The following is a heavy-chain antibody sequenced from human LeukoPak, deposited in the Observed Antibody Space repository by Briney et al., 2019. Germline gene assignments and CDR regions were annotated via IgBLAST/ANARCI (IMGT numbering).Heavy chain of an antibody. D-gene: IGHD3-10*01. CDR3: ARGDITMVRGVIIPSRFDP. CDR1: GYTFTSYA. Sequence: ASVKVSCKASGYTFTSYAMHWVRQAPGQRLEWMGWINAGNGNTKYSQKFQGRVTITRDTSASTAYMELSSLRSEDTAVYYCARGDITMVRGVIIPSRFDPWGQGTLVTVSS. J-gene: IGHJ5*02. V-gene: IGHV1-3*01. CDR2: INAGNGNT.